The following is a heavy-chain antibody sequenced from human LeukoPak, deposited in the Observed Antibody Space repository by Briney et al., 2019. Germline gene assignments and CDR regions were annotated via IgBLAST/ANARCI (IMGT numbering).Heavy chain of an antibody. V-gene: IGHV4-61*02. J-gene: IGHJ5*02. CDR3: AREVLESLDS. CDR2: IYTSGSI. CDR1: GGSVSSGSYY. D-gene: IGHD2/OR15-2a*01. Sequence: SETLSLTCTVSGGSVSSGSYYWNWLRQPAGKGLEWIGRIYTSGSINYNPSLESRVTILVDKSKNQFSLKLSSVTAADTAVYYCAREVLESLDSWGQGTLVTVSS.